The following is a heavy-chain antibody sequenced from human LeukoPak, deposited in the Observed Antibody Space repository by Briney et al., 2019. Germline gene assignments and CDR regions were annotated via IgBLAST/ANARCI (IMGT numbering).Heavy chain of an antibody. J-gene: IGHJ4*02. CDR2: ISGSGGST. CDR1: GFTFSSYA. Sequence: GGSLRLSCAVSGFTFSSYAMSWVRQAPGKGLEWVSAISGSGGSTYYADSVKGRFTISRDNSKNMLYLQMNSLRAEDTAVYYCAKVAYGDYFYFDCWGQGTLVTVSS. CDR3: AKVAYGDYFYFDC. D-gene: IGHD4-17*01. V-gene: IGHV3-23*01.